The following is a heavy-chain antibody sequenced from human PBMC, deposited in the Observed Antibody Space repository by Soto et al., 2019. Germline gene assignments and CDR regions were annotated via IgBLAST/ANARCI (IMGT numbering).Heavy chain of an antibody. CDR3: ERLKLENGGNWFDP. CDR2: IYYSGST. D-gene: IGHD1-1*01. CDR1: GGPISTYY. V-gene: IGHV4-59*07. Sequence: SCTLSLTCTVSGGPISTYYRRWIRQPPGKGLEWIGYIYYSGSTNYNPSLKSRVTISVDTSKNQFSLKLSSVPAADTAVYYCERLKLENGGNWFDPWGQGTLVTVSS. J-gene: IGHJ5*02.